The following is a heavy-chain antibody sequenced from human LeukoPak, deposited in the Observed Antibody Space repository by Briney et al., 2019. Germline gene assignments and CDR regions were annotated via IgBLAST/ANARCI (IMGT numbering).Heavy chain of an antibody. Sequence: GESLKISCKGSGYSFTSYWIGWVRQMPGKGLEWMGIIYPGDSDTRYSPSFQGQVTISADKSISTAYLQWSSLKASDTAMYYCARTLAVAASEGDFAYWSQGTLVTVSS. D-gene: IGHD6-19*01. CDR3: ARTLAVAASEGDFAY. CDR1: GYSFTSYW. CDR2: IYPGDSDT. J-gene: IGHJ4*02. V-gene: IGHV5-51*01.